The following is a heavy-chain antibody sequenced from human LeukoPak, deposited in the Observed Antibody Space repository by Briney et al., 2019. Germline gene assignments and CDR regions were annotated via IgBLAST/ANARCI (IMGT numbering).Heavy chain of an antibody. J-gene: IGHJ4*02. Sequence: GASVKVSCKASGYTFTSYGISWVRQAPGQGLEWMGWISAYNGNTNYAQKLQGRVTMTTDTSTSTAYMELRSLRSDDTAGYYCARSLYDSSGSTESFDYWGQGTLVTVSS. D-gene: IGHD3-22*01. CDR2: ISAYNGNT. V-gene: IGHV1-18*01. CDR3: ARSLYDSSGSTESFDY. CDR1: GYTFTSYG.